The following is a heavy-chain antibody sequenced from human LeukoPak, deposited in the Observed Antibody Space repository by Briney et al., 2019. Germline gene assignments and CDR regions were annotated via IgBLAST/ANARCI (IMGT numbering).Heavy chain of an antibody. V-gene: IGHV3-66*01. D-gene: IGHD1-26*01. Sequence: GVSLTLSCAASGFTVSSNYMSWVRQAPGKGLEWVSVIYSGGSTYYADSVKGRFTISRDISKNTLYLQMNSLRAEDTAVYYCAVVGATTDDYWGQGTLVTVSS. CDR3: AVVGATTDDY. J-gene: IGHJ4*02. CDR2: IYSGGST. CDR1: GFTVSSNY.